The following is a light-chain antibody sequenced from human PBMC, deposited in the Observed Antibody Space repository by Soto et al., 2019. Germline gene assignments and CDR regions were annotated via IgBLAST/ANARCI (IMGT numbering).Light chain of an antibody. CDR2: EDN. CDR3: QSYDSSNPVV. Sequence: NFMLTQPHSVSDSPGKTVTISCTRSSGSIASNYVQWYQQRPGSAPTTVIYEDNQRPSGVPDRFSGSIDSSSNSASLTISGLNTEDEADYYCQSYDSSNPVVFGGGTKLTVL. J-gene: IGLJ2*01. V-gene: IGLV6-57*04. CDR1: SGSIASNY.